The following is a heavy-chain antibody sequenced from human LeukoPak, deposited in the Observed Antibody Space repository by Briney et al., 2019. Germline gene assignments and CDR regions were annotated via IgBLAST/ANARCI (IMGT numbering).Heavy chain of an antibody. CDR3: ARRLYGGNFDN. V-gene: IGHV4-59*01. J-gene: IGHJ4*02. Sequence: SETLSLTCTVSGGSISSYYWSWIRQPPGKGLECIGYIYYSGSTSYSPSLKSRVTISVDTSKNQFSLKLSSVAAADTAVYHCARRLYGGNFDNWGQGTLVTVSS. CDR1: GGSISSYY. D-gene: IGHD4-23*01. CDR2: IYYSGST.